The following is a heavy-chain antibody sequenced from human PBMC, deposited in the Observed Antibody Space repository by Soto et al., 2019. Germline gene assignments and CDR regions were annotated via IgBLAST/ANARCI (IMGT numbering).Heavy chain of an antibody. CDR1: GFTFSSYG. Sequence: PGGSLRLSCAASGFTFSSYGMHCVRQAPCKGLEWVAVISYDGSNKYYADSVKGRFTISRDNSKNTLYLQMNSLRAEDTAVYYCAIYDFWSGYGMDVWGQGTTVTVSS. J-gene: IGHJ6*02. D-gene: IGHD3-3*01. V-gene: IGHV3-30*03. CDR3: AIYDFWSGYGMDV. CDR2: ISYDGSNK.